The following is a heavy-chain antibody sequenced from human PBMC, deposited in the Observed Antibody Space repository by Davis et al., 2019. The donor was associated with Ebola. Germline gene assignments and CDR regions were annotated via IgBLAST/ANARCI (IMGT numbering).Heavy chain of an antibody. CDR3: ATTLVRGAA. V-gene: IGHV3-7*01. CDR1: GFTFTNAW. CDR2: IKQDGSEK. D-gene: IGHD3-10*01. J-gene: IGHJ4*02. Sequence: GESLKISCAASGFTFTNAWMSWVRQAPGKGLEWVANIKQDGSEKYYVDSVKGRFTISRDNAKNSLYLQMNSLRAEDTAVYYCATTLVRGAAWGQGTLVTVSS.